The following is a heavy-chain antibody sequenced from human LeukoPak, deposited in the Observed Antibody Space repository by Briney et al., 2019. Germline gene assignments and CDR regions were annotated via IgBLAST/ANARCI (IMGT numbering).Heavy chain of an antibody. CDR2: IKQDGSEK. CDR1: GFTFSSYW. V-gene: IGHV3-7*01. J-gene: IGHJ4*02. Sequence: GGSLRLSCAASGFTFSSYWMSWVRQAPGKGLEWVANIKQDGSEKYYVDSVKGRFTISRDNAKNSLYLQMNSLRAEDTAVYYCAREGSRIVGAPFDYWGQGTLVTVSS. CDR3: AREGSRIVGAPFDY. D-gene: IGHD1-26*01.